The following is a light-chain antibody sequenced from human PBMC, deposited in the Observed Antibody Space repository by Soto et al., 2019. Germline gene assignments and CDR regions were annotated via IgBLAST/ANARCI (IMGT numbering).Light chain of an antibody. CDR1: QSVSTN. CDR2: GAS. J-gene: IGKJ1*01. V-gene: IGKV3-15*01. CDR3: QQYSNWPPWT. Sequence: EIVMTQSPATLSVSPGERATLSCRASQSVSTNLAWYQQIPGQAPRLLIYGASTRAAGIPTRFSGSGSGTEFTLTISSLQSEDIAVYYCQQYSNWPPWTFGQGTKVEIQ.